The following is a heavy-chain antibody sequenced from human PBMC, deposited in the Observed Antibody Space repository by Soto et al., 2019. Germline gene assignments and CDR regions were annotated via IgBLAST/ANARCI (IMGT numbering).Heavy chain of an antibody. J-gene: IGHJ4*02. D-gene: IGHD1-26*01. V-gene: IGHV2-70*04. Sequence: VSGPTLVNPTQTLTLICTFSGFSLRTSGMRVSWIRQPPGKALEWLARIDWDDDKFYNTSLKARLTISKDTSKNQVVLTMTNMDPVDTATYYCARSTALGPTFLDSWGQGTLVTVSS. CDR1: GFSLRTSGMR. CDR2: IDWDDDK. CDR3: ARSTALGPTFLDS.